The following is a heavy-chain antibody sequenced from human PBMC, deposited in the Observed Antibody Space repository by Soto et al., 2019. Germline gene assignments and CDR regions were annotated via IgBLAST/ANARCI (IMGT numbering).Heavy chain of an antibody. J-gene: IGHJ5*02. V-gene: IGHV4-34*01. CDR3: ARGKRPLWFGAKWFDP. D-gene: IGHD3-10*01. CDR2: INHSGST. CDR1: GGSFSGYY. Sequence: QVQLQQWGAGLLKPSETLSLTCAVYGGSFSGYYWSWIRQPPGKGLEWIGEINHSGSTNYNPSLNGRVTISVDTSQNQFSLKLSSVTAADTAVYYCARGKRPLWFGAKWFDPWGQGTLVTVSS.